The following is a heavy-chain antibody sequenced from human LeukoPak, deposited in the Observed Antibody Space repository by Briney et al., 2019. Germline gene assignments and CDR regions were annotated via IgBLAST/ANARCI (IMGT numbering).Heavy chain of an antibody. CDR1: GYTFTGYY. J-gene: IGHJ4*02. D-gene: IGHD3-10*01. CDR3: ARDLRGTSSLSD. Sequence: ASVKVSCKASGYTFTGYYMHWVRQAPGQGLEWMGWIDPNSGGTNYAQKFQGRVTMTRDTSISTAYMELSRLRSDDTAVYYCARDLRGTSSLSDWGQGTLVTVSS. V-gene: IGHV1-2*02. CDR2: IDPNSGGT.